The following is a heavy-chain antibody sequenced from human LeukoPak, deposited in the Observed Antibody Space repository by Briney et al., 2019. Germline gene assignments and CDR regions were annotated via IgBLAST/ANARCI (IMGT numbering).Heavy chain of an antibody. D-gene: IGHD3-9*01. Sequence: SETLSLTCTVSGGSISSYYCSWIRQPPGKGLEWIGYIYYSGSTNYNPSLKSRVTISVDTSKNQFSLKLSSVTAADTAVYYCARRRYDILTGYSYAFDIWGQGKMVTVSS. CDR1: GGSISSYY. CDR3: ARRRYDILTGYSYAFDI. J-gene: IGHJ3*02. CDR2: IYYSGST. V-gene: IGHV4-59*08.